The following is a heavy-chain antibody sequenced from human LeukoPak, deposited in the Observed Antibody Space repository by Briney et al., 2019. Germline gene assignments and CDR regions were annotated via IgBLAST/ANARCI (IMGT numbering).Heavy chain of an antibody. J-gene: IGHJ4*02. Sequence: GGSLRLSCAASGFTDNTYYMSWVRQAPGKGLEWVSVIYGGGTTYYADSVKGRFTISRDDSNNTLYLQMNSLRAEDTAVYYCARDSGPVDQLLSFDLWGQGTLVTVSS. CDR1: GFTDNTYY. CDR3: ARDSGPVDQLLSFDL. V-gene: IGHV3-53*01. D-gene: IGHD2-2*01. CDR2: IYGGGTT.